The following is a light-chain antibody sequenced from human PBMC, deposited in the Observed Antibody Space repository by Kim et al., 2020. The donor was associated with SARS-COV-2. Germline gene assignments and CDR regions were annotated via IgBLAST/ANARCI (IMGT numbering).Light chain of an antibody. CDR3: HQRSDWPLT. J-gene: IGKJ4*01. CDR2: DAS. V-gene: IGKV3-11*01. Sequence: EIVLTQSPATLSLSPGERASLSCRASQSVGTSLVWYQQKVGQAPRLLIYDASKRATDIPAKFSGSGSGTDFTLTISNLESEDFAVYYCHQRSDWPLTFGGGTKVEI. CDR1: QSVGTS.